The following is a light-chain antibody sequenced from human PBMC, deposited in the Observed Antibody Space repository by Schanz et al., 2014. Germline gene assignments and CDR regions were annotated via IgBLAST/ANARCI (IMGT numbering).Light chain of an antibody. J-gene: IGLJ3*02. CDR1: SSDIGSYNY. Sequence: QSALTQPASVSGSPGQSITISCTGTSSDIGSYNYVSWYQQYPGEAPKLIIYDVTYRPSGVSHRFSGSKSGNTASLTISGLQAEDEADYYCSSYTSSSTLEVFGGGTKLTVL. CDR3: SSYTSSSTLEV. V-gene: IGLV2-14*01. CDR2: DVT.